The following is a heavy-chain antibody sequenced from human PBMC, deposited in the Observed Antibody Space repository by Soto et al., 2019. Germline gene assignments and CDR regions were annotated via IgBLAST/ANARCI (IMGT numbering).Heavy chain of an antibody. V-gene: IGHV5-51*01. Sequence: GESLKISCVGSGYTFTRYWIAWVRQLPGKGLEWMGIIYPDDSETRYSPSFQGQVTISADRSLNAVYLQWTSLKASDTAIYYCARQETYGDYGGWFDPWGQGTLVTAPQ. CDR2: IYPDDSET. CDR1: GYTFTRYW. CDR3: ARQETYGDYGGWFDP. J-gene: IGHJ5*02. D-gene: IGHD4-17*01.